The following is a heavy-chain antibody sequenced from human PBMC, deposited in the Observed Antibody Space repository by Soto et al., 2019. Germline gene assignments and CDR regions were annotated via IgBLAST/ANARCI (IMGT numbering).Heavy chain of an antibody. CDR2: INHSGST. CDR3: ASGKYGMDV. V-gene: IGHV4-34*01. J-gene: IGHJ6*02. CDR1: GGSFSGYY. Sequence: ETLSLTCAVYGGSFSGYYWSWIRQPPGKGLEWIGEINHSGSTNYNPSLKSRVTISVDTSKNQFSLKLSSVTAADTAVYYCASGKYGMDVWGQGTTVTVSS.